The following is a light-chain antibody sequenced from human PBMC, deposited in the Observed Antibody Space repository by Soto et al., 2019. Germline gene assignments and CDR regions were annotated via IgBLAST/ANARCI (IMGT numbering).Light chain of an antibody. CDR3: QQHNSFSIT. CDR2: AAY. Sequence: DIQMTQSPSSVSASVGDRVTITCRASQGISSWLAWYQQKPGKAPKLLIYAAYSLQSGFPSRFSGSGSGPEFTLTIHSLQADDFATYYCQQHNSFSITYGQGTRLEIK. V-gene: IGKV1-12*01. J-gene: IGKJ5*01. CDR1: QGISSW.